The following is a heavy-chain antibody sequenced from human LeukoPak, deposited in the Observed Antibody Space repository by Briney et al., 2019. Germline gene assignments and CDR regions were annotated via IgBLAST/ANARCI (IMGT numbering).Heavy chain of an antibody. J-gene: IGHJ3*02. Sequence: SETLSLTCTVSGASISTYYWSWIRQPPGKGLDWIGYIYYSGSTNYNPSLTSRVTISVDTSKNQFSLKLSSVTAADTAVYYCARVKGRSAYDAFDIWGQGTMVTVSS. V-gene: IGHV4-59*01. CDR2: IYYSGST. CDR1: GASISTYY. CDR3: ARVKGRSAYDAFDI.